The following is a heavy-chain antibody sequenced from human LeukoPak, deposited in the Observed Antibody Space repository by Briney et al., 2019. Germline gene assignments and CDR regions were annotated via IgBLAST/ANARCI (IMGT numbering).Heavy chain of an antibody. CDR3: AIRDTSGWLPDD. D-gene: IGHD6-19*01. V-gene: IGHV4-59*08. CDR1: GGSISGYY. CDR2: IYYSGST. J-gene: IGHJ4*02. Sequence: SETQSLTCTVSGGSISGYYWSWIRQPPGKGLEWIGYIYYSGSTDYNPSLESRVTISVDTSNNQFSLKLSSVTAADTAVYYCAIRDTSGWLPDDWGQGTLVTVSS.